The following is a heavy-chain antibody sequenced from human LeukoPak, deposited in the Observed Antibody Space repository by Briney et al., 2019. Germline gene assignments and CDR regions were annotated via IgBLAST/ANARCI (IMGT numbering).Heavy chain of an antibody. CDR3: ARVYSANGYGSGYYDY. D-gene: IGHD3-10*01. J-gene: IGHJ4*02. Sequence: GGSLRLSYVASGLTFSTYDMNWVRQAPGKGLEWVSAITSTSNHINYADSVKGRFTISRDSANNSLYLQMNSLRAEDTAVYYCARVYSANGYGSGYYDYWGQGTLVTVSS. CDR1: GLTFSTYD. CDR2: ITSTSNHI. V-gene: IGHV3-21*01.